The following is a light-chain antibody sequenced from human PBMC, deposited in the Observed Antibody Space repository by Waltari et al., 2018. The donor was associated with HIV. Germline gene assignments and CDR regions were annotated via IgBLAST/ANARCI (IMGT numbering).Light chain of an antibody. CDR1: QSLLHQNGQNY. CDR3: MHGQQTPV. V-gene: IGKV2-28*01. Sequence: DIAMIQSPDSLAVSPGEAASISCRSSQSLLHQNGQNYLDWYIQRPGQAPELLIYLGSRRASGVPDRSAGSGSGTDFILKIRRVEPEDVGVYYCMHGQQTPVFGQGTKVEV. CDR2: LGS. J-gene: IGKJ1*01.